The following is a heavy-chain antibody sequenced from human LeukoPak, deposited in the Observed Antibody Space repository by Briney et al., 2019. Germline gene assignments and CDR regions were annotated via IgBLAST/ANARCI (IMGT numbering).Heavy chain of an antibody. CDR3: ASQVAGYYGSGSYLEYY. Sequence: PGGSLRLSCAASGFTFSSYSMNWVRQAPGKGLGWVSSISSSSYIYYADSVKGRFTISRDNAKNSLYLQMNSLRAEDTAVYYCASQVAGYYGSGSYLEYYWGQGTLVTVSS. J-gene: IGHJ4*02. D-gene: IGHD3-10*01. CDR2: ISSSSYI. V-gene: IGHV3-21*01. CDR1: GFTFSSYS.